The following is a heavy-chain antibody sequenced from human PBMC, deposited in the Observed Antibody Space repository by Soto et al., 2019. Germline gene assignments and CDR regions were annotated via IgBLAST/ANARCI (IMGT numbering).Heavy chain of an antibody. CDR3: ASAPVGRFGPFDY. CDR1: GDSVSSNSAA. D-gene: IGHD1-26*01. V-gene: IGHV6-1*01. CDR2: TYYRSKWYN. J-gene: IGHJ4*02. Sequence: QNLSVTFSISGDSVSSNSAAWNWIRQSPSRGLEWLGRTYYRSKWYNDYAVSVKSRITINPDTSKNQFSLQMNSVTPEDTAVYYWASAPVGRFGPFDYWGQGTLVTVSS.